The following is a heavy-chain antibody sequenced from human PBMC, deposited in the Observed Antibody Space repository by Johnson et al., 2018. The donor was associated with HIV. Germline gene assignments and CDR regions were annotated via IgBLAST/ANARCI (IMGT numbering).Heavy chain of an antibody. Sequence: VQLVESGGGLVQPGGSLRLSCAASGFTLHDYDMSWVRQAPGKGLEWVSGFYRNGGSTGYAASVKGRFTISRANAKNSLYLQMNSLTVDDSALYYCARDPTTQNSRLTVDFGAFDIWGQGTMVTVSS. D-gene: IGHD7-27*01. CDR3: ARDPTTQNSRLTVDFGAFDI. J-gene: IGHJ3*02. CDR2: FYRNGGST. CDR1: GFTLHDYD. V-gene: IGHV3-20*04.